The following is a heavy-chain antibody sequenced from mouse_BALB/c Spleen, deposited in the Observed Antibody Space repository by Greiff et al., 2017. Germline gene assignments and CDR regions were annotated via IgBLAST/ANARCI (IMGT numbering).Heavy chain of an antibody. V-gene: IGHV5-6*01. Sequence: EVQLQQSGGGLVQPGGSLKLSCAASGFTFSSYGMSWVRQTPDKRLEWVATISSGGSYTYYPDSVKGRFTISRDNAKNTLYLQMSSLKSEDTAMYYCASPYYYGSSYFAYWGQGTLVTVSA. CDR2: ISSGGSYT. CDR1: GFTFSSYG. CDR3: ASPYYYGSSYFAY. J-gene: IGHJ3*01. D-gene: IGHD1-1*01.